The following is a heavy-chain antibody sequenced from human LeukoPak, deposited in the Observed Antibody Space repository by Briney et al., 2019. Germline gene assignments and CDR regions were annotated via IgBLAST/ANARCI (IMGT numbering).Heavy chain of an antibody. D-gene: IGHD3-22*01. V-gene: IGHV1-24*01. CDR2: FYPEDGET. CDR1: GYTLTELS. CDR3: ATPYYYDSSGYTSFDY. J-gene: IGHJ4*02. Sequence: ASVEVSCKVSGYTLTELSMHWVRQAPGKGLEGRGGFYPEDGETIYAQKFQGRVTMTEDTSTDTAYMELSSLRSEDTAVYYCATPYYYDSSGYTSFDYWGQGTLVTVSS.